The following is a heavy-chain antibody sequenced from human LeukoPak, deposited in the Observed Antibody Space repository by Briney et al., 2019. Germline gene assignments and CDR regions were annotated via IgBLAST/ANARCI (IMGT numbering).Heavy chain of an antibody. D-gene: IGHD5-12*01. Sequence: GGSLRLSCAASGFTVSSNYMSWVRQAPGKGLEWVSVIYSGGSTYYADSVKGRFTISRDNSKTTLYLKMNSLRAEDTAVYYCARSWGGYDSGWFDPWGQGTLVTVSS. CDR1: GFTVSSNY. CDR3: ARSWGGYDSGWFDP. CDR2: IYSGGST. V-gene: IGHV3-53*01. J-gene: IGHJ5*02.